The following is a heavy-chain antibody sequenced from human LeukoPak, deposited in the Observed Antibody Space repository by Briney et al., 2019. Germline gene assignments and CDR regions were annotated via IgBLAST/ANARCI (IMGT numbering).Heavy chain of an antibody. Sequence: GGSLRLSCAASGFTFSSYGMHWVRQAPGKGLEWVAVISYDGSNKNYADSVKGRFTISRDNSKNTLYLQMNSLRAEDTAVYYCAKDLDYYDNWFDPWGQGTLVTVSS. V-gene: IGHV3-30*18. CDR2: ISYDGSNK. D-gene: IGHD3-22*01. J-gene: IGHJ5*02. CDR3: AKDLDYYDNWFDP. CDR1: GFTFSSYG.